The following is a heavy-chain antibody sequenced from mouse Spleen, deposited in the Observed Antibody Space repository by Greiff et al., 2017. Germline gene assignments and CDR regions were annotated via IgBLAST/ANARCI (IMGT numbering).Heavy chain of an antibody. J-gene: IGHJ2*01. Sequence: EVKLVESGGGLVKPGGSLKLSCAASGFTFSDYGMHWVRQAPEKGLEWVAYISSGSSTIYYADTVKGRFTISRDNAKNTLFLQLTSLRSEDTAMYYCARGYRYDCYFGYWGQSTTRTVSS. CDR1: GFTFSDYG. V-gene: IGHV5-17*01. CDR2: ISSGSSTI. CDR3: ARGYRYDCYFGY. D-gene: IGHD2-14*01.